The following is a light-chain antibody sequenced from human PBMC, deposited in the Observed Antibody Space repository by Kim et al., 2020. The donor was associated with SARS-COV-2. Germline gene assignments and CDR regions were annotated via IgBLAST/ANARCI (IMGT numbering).Light chain of an antibody. CDR1: RSDVDRYNY. J-gene: IGLJ1*01. CDR2: AVT. Sequence: SATISCTGTRSDVDRYNYASCYHQHPGPAPHLMLYAVTERPSGVPGRFSGSKSGNTASLTVSGLQAEDEADYYCSSYAGSNNPYVFGTGTKVTVL. CDR3: SSYAGSNNPYV. V-gene: IGLV2-8*01.